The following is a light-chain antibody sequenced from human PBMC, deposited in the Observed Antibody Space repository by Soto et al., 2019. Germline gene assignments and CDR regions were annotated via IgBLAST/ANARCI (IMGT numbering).Light chain of an antibody. CDR2: KAS. Sequence: DIQMTQSPSTLSASVGDRVTITCRASQSINNWLAWYQQKPGKAPKLLIYKASTLESGVPSRFSGSGSGTEFTLTISSLQPDDFATYYCQQHNSFPRSFGQGTKLEIK. V-gene: IGKV1-5*03. CDR1: QSINNW. J-gene: IGKJ2*01. CDR3: QQHNSFPRS.